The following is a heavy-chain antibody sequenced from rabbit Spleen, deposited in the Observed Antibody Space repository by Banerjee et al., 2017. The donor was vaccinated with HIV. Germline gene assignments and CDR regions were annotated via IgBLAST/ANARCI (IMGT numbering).Heavy chain of an antibody. CDR2: IYAGGVTT. CDR1: GIDFSSGYD. CDR3: ARGINTYKFFNL. Sequence: QSLEESGGGLVQPEGSLTLTCKASGIDFSSGYDMCWVRQAPGKGLEWIGTIYAGGVTTQYARCAKGRFTISKTSSPTVILQMTRLSAADTATYFCARGINTYKFFNLWGLGTLFTVS. J-gene: IGHJ4*01. V-gene: IGHV1S40*01. D-gene: IGHD1-1*01.